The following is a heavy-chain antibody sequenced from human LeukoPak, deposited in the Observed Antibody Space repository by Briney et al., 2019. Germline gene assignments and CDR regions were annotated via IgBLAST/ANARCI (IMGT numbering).Heavy chain of an antibody. Sequence: SETLSLTCTVSGGSISSGSYYWSWIRQPAGKGLEWIGRIYTSGSTNYNPSLKSRVTISVDTSKNQFSLKLSPVTAADTAVYYCAREGSYDSSGYYYVHYWGQGTLVTVSS. CDR2: IYTSGST. CDR3: AREGSYDSSGYYYVHY. V-gene: IGHV4-61*02. CDR1: GGSISSGSYY. J-gene: IGHJ4*02. D-gene: IGHD3-22*01.